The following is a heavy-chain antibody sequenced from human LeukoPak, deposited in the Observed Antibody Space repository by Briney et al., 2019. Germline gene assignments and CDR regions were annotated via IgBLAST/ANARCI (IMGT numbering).Heavy chain of an antibody. D-gene: IGHD3-22*01. CDR1: GFRFSDYY. CDR3: ASLYDSTGFCFDY. J-gene: IGHJ4*02. CDR2: ISGSGDAI. V-gene: IGHV3-11*01. Sequence: GGSLRLSCVVSGFRFSDYYMSWIRQTPGKGLEFISYISGSGDAIYYTDSVKGRFTISRDNAENSLYLQLDSLSAEDTAVYYCASLYDSTGFCFDYWGQGALVTVSS.